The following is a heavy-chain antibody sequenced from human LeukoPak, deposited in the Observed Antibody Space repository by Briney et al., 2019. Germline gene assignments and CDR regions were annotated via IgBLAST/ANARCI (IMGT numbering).Heavy chain of an antibody. Sequence: ASVKVPCKASGYTFTSYAIAWVRQAPGRGLEWMGWISAYNGATNYAQKFRGRVTMTTDTSTKTGYMELRSLTSDDTAVYFCARDQLRYYGSNNYYSDMDFWGQGTTVTVSS. CDR2: ISAYNGAT. V-gene: IGHV1-18*01. CDR3: ARDQLRYYGSNNYYSDMDF. D-gene: IGHD3-10*01. CDR1: GYTFTSYA. J-gene: IGHJ6*02.